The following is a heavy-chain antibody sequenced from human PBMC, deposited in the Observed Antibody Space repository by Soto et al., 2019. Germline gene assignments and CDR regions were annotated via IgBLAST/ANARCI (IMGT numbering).Heavy chain of an antibody. CDR1: GYTFTSYA. CDR3: ALSGGWLNCGGDCSEPYYYYYGMDV. Sequence: ASVKVSCKASGYTFTSYAMHWVRQAPGQRLEWMGWINAGNGNTKYSQKFQGRVTITRDTSASTAYMELSSLRSEDTAVYYCALSGGWLNCGGDCSEPYYYYYGMDVWGQGTTVTVSS. CDR2: INAGNGNT. J-gene: IGHJ6*02. D-gene: IGHD2-21*02. V-gene: IGHV1-3*01.